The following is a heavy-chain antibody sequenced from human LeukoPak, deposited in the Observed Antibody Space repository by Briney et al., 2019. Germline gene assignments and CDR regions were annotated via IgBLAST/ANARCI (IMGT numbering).Heavy chain of an antibody. V-gene: IGHV3-74*01. CDR2: IKTDGSTT. J-gene: IGHJ4*02. D-gene: IGHD3-10*01. Sequence: GGSLRLSCAASGFTFSGYWMHWVRQAPGKGLEWVSRIKTDGSTTNCADSVKGRFTISRDNAKNSLYLQMNSLRAEDTAVYYCARLYYGSGSYLFDYWGQGTLVTVSS. CDR3: ARLYYGSGSYLFDY. CDR1: GFTFSGYW.